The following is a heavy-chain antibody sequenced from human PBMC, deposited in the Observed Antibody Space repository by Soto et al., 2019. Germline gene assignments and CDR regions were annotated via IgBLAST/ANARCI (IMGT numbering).Heavy chain of an antibody. CDR3: ARESPNYDFWSGYYPPFGMDV. J-gene: IGHJ6*02. V-gene: IGHV4-31*03. D-gene: IGHD3-3*01. Sequence: KTSETLSLTCTVSGGSISSGGYYWSWIRQHPGKGLEWIGYIYYSGSTYYNPSLKSRVTISVDTSKNQFSLKLSSVTAADTAVYYCARESPNYDFWSGYYPPFGMDVWGQGTTVTVSS. CDR2: IYYSGST. CDR1: GGSISSGGYY.